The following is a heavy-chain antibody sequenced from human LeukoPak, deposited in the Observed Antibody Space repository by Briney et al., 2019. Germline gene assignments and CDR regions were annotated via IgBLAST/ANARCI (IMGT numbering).Heavy chain of an antibody. CDR1: GGTFSSYA. Sequence: SVKVSCKASGGTFSSYAISWVRQAPGQGLEWMVGIIPIFGTANYAQKFQGRVTITADESTSTAYMELSSLRSEDTAVYYCARGGGGYSYGYYYFFDYWGQGTLVTVSS. V-gene: IGHV1-69*01. J-gene: IGHJ4*02. CDR3: ARGGGGYSYGYYYFFDY. CDR2: IIPIFGTA. D-gene: IGHD5-18*01.